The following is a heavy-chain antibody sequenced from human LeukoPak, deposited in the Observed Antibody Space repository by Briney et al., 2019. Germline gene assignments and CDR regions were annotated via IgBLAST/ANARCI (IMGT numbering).Heavy chain of an antibody. CDR3: ARAYDFWSGNYYYGMDV. V-gene: IGHV1-69*13. J-gene: IGHJ6*02. Sequence: SVKVSCKASGYTFTGYYMHWVRQAPGQGLEWMGGIIPIFGTANYAQKFQGRVTITADESTSTAYMELSSLRSEDTAVYYCARAYDFWSGNYYYGMDVWGQGTTVTVSS. CDR1: GYTFTGYY. CDR2: IIPIFGTA. D-gene: IGHD3-3*01.